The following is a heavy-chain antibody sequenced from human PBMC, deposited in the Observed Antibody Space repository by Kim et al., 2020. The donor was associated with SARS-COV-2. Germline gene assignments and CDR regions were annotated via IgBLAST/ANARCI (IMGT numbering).Heavy chain of an antibody. V-gene: IGHV3-30*18. D-gene: IGHD2-15*01. CDR2: ISYDGSNK. Sequence: GGSLRLSCAASGFTFSSYGMHWVRQAPGKGLEWLAVISYDGSNKYYADSVKGRFTISRDNSKNTLYLQMNSLRAEDTAVYYCAKGSGSCSGTSCYDYWGQGTLVTVSS. CDR3: AKGSGSCSGTSCYDY. CDR1: GFTFSSYG. J-gene: IGHJ4*02.